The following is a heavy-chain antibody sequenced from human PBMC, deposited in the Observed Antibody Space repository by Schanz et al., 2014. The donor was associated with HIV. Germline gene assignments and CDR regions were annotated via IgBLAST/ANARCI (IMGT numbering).Heavy chain of an antibody. J-gene: IGHJ4*02. D-gene: IGHD2-15*01. CDR2: INPNSGGT. Sequence: QVQLVQSGTEVKKPGASVKVSCKASGYTFISYGISWVRQAPGQGLEWMGWINPNSGGTNYAQKFQGRVTMTRDTSISTAYMELSRLRSDDTAVYYCARGRSGYCSGGSCPYGRYYFDYWGQGTLVTVSS. CDR1: GYTFISYG. V-gene: IGHV1-2*02. CDR3: ARGRSGYCSGGSCPYGRYYFDY.